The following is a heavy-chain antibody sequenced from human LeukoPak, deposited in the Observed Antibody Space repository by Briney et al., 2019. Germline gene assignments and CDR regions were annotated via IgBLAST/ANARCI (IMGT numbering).Heavy chain of an antibody. Sequence: PSETLSLTCTVSGGSISSYYWSWIRQPAGQGLEWIGRIYTSGSTDYNPSLKSRVTMSVDTSKNQFSLNLSSVTAADTAVYYCARAGDLTTYYYYYYYMDVWGKGTTVTVSS. D-gene: IGHD4-11*01. CDR3: ARAGDLTTYYYYYYYMDV. J-gene: IGHJ6*03. CDR2: IYTSGST. V-gene: IGHV4-4*07. CDR1: GGSISSYY.